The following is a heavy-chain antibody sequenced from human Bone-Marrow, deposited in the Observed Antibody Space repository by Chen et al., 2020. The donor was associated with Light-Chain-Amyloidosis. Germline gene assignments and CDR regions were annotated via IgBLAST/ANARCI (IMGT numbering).Heavy chain of an antibody. CDR1: GGSFSGYY. CDR3: ARRGGWNIVVVPAAPRDAFDI. V-gene: IGHV4-34*01. Sequence: QVQLQQWGAGLFKPSETLSLTCAVYGGSFSGYYWRWIRQPPGKVLEWIGEINHSGSTNYNPALKSRVTISVDTSKNQFALKLSSVTAADTAVYYCARRGGWNIVVVPAAPRDAFDIWGQGTMVTVSS. CDR2: INHSGST. D-gene: IGHD2-2*01. J-gene: IGHJ3*02.